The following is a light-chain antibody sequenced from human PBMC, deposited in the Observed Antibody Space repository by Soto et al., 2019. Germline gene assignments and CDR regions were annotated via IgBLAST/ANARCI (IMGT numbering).Light chain of an antibody. CDR3: QQRGTWPQT. Sequence: EIVLTQSPATLSLSPGGRATLSCMASQSVDNYLDWYQQKPGQAPRLLIYESSNRATGIPARFSGSGSGTDFSLTISSLEPEDFAVYYCQQRGTWPQTFGQGTKVDIK. V-gene: IGKV3-11*01. J-gene: IGKJ1*01. CDR1: QSVDNY. CDR2: ESS.